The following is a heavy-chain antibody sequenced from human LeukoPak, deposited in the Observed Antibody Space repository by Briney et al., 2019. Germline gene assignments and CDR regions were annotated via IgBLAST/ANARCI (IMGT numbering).Heavy chain of an antibody. V-gene: IGHV4-34*01. J-gene: IGHJ6*03. CDR3: ARGRVAPSPYYMDV. D-gene: IGHD2-15*01. CDR2: INHSGST. Sequence: SETLSLTCAVYGGSFSGYYWSWIRQPPGKGLEWIGEINHSGSTNYNPSLKSRVTISVDTSKNQFSLKLSSVTAADTAVYYCARGRVAPSPYYMDVWGKGTTVTVSS. CDR1: GGSFSGYY.